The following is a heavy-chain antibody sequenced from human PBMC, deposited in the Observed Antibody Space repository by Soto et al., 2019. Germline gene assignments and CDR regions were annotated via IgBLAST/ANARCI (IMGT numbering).Heavy chain of an antibody. V-gene: IGHV1-18*04. D-gene: IGHD3-22*01. J-gene: IGHJ6*02. CDR1: GYTFTSYG. CDR3: ARGLEGSSGYYGYYYYYGMDV. CDR2: ISAYNGNT. Sequence: QVQLVQSGAEVKKPGASVNVSCKASGYTFTSYGISWVRQAPGQGLEWMGWISAYNGNTNYAQKLQGRVTMTTDTSTSTAYMELRSLRSDDTAVYYCARGLEGSSGYYGYYYYYGMDVWGQGTTVTVSS.